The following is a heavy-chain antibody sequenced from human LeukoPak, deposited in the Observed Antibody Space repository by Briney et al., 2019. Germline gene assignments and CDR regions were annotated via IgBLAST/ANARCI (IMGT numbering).Heavy chain of an antibody. V-gene: IGHV3-21*01. D-gene: IGHD1-1*01. CDR3: ARDGRWNGGLRQPYFDY. J-gene: IGHJ4*02. Sequence: GGSLRLSCAASGFTFISYSMNWVRRAPGKGLEWVSSISSSNSYIYYADSVKGRFTISRDNAKNSLYLQVNSLTAEDTAVYYCARDGRWNGGLRQPYFDYWGQGTLVTVSS. CDR1: GFTFISYS. CDR2: ISSSNSYI.